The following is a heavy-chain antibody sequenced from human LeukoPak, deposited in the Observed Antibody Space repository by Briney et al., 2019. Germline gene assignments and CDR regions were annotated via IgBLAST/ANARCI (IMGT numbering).Heavy chain of an antibody. CDR2: INHSGTT. D-gene: IGHD6-25*01. CDR3: ARSDGRRAFDI. CDR1: GGSFSGYY. J-gene: IGHJ3*02. Sequence: PSETLSLTCAVYGGSFSGYYWSWIRQPPGKGLEWVGEINHSGTTNYNPSLKSRVTISVDTSKNQFSLKLSSVTAADTAVYYCARSDGRRAFDIWGQGTMVTVSS. V-gene: IGHV4-34*01.